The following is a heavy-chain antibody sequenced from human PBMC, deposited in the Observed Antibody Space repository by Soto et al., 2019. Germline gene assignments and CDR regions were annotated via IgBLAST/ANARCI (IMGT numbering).Heavy chain of an antibody. Sequence: EVQLVESGGGLVQPGGSLRLSCAASGFTFSSYWMSWFRQAPGKGLEWVANIKQDGSEKYYVDSVKGRFTISRDNGKNSLYMQMNSLRAEDTAVYYCARDKGSGWTRYWGQGTLVTVSS. V-gene: IGHV3-7*01. CDR3: ARDKGSGWTRY. CDR1: GFTFSSYW. J-gene: IGHJ4*02. D-gene: IGHD6-19*01. CDR2: IKQDGSEK.